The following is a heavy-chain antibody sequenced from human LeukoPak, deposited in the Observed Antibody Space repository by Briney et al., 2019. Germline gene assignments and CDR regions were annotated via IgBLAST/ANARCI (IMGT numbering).Heavy chain of an antibody. CDR1: GFTFSSYA. CDR3: ARDPLRTNWELHYYYYGMDV. Sequence: GGSLRLSCAASGFTFSSYAMHWVRQAPGKGLGWVAVISYDGSNKYYADSVKGRFTISRDNSKNTLYLQMNSLRAEDTAVYYCARDPLRTNWELHYYYYGMDVWGQGTTVTVSS. D-gene: IGHD1-26*01. CDR2: ISYDGSNK. V-gene: IGHV3-30*04. J-gene: IGHJ6*02.